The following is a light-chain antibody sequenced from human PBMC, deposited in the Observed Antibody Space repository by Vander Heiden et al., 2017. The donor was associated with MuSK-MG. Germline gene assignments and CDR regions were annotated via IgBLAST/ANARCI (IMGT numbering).Light chain of an antibody. CDR3: QSYDNNNVI. Sequence: NFMLTQPHSMSESPGKTMTTSCTRSSGSIARNYVQWYQQRPGSSPTTVIYENNHRPSGVPDRFSGSIDSSSNSASLTISGLKTEDEADYYCQSYDNNNVIFGGGTKLTVL. J-gene: IGLJ2*01. CDR1: SGSIARNY. CDR2: ENN. V-gene: IGLV6-57*01.